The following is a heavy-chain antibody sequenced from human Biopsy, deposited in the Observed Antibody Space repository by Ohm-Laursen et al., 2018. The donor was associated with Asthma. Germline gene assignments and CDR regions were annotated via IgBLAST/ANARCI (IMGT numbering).Heavy chain of an antibody. V-gene: IGHV3-53*01. Sequence: LSHCFPASRLADSRDLLFWVGAAPAWGMAWVSVMYRGGPSHTADPMRGRFTISRDYSKNTLDLQIHSLRAEDSAVYYCARGDSSNWSYYYFDYWGQGTLVTVSS. CDR1: RLADSRDL. CDR2: MYRGGPS. CDR3: ARGDSSNWSYYYFDY. D-gene: IGHD3-22*01. J-gene: IGHJ4*02.